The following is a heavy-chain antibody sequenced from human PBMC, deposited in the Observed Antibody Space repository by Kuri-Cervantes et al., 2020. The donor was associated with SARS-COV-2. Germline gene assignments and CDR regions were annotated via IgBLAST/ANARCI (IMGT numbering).Heavy chain of an antibody. J-gene: IGHJ3*02. CDR2: TYTSGST. Sequence: GSLRLSCTVSGGSISSYYWSWIRQPAGKGLEWIGRTYTSGSTNYNPSLKSRVTMSVDTSKNQFSLKLSSVTAADTAVYYCARERYSSGSAFDIWGQGTMVTVSS. V-gene: IGHV4-4*07. D-gene: IGHD6-19*01. CDR1: GGSISSYY. CDR3: ARERYSSGSAFDI.